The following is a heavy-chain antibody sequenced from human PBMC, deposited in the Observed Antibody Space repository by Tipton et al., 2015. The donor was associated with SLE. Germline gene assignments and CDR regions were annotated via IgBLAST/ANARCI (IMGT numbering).Heavy chain of an antibody. J-gene: IGHJ3*02. CDR2: IYYSGST. V-gene: IGHV4-59*07. D-gene: IGHD1-26*01. Sequence: TLSLTCTVSGGSISSYYWSWIRQPPGKGLEWIGYIYYSGSTNYNPSLKSRVTISVDTSKNQSSLKLSSVTAADTAVYYCARGPPYSGSYHGAFDIWGQGTMVTVSS. CDR3: ARGPPYSGSYHGAFDI. CDR1: GGSISSYY.